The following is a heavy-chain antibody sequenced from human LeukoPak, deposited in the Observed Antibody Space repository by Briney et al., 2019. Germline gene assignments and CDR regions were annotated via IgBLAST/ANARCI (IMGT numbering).Heavy chain of an antibody. V-gene: IGHV4-34*01. CDR2: INYSGST. CDR3: ASLRTRYYQYDLDV. Sequence: SETLSLTCAIYGGSFSNYYWSWIRRSPGKGLEWIGEINYSGSTSYNLPLKSRVTISVDMSKNQFSLDLSSVTAADTAVYYCASLRTRYYQYDLDVWGNGTPVTVSS. J-gene: IGHJ6*04. CDR1: GGSFSNYY.